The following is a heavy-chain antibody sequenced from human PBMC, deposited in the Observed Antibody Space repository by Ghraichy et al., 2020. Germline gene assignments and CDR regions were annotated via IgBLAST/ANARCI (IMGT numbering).Heavy chain of an antibody. V-gene: IGHV3-66*04. J-gene: IGHJ4*02. D-gene: IGHD2/OR15-2a*01. CDR2: IYKGGST. CDR3: ARLAVEYRTSGKEYYFDK. Sequence: WVRQAAEKGLEWISVIYKGGSTYYADSVKGRFTISRDDSQDTIFLQMNRLTAADTATYYCARLAVEYRTSGKEYYFDKWGQGALVIVSS.